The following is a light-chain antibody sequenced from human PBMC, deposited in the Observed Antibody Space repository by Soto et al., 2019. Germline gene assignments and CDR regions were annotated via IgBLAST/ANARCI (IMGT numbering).Light chain of an antibody. CDR1: QSVSSN. J-gene: IGKJ5*01. CDR3: QQYNNWPLT. Sequence: EIVLTHSPATLSVSPGEGATLSFRASQSVSSNLAWYQQKPGQAPRLLIYGASSRATGIPVRFSGSGSGTEFTLTISSLQSEDFAVYYCQQYNNWPLTFGQGTRLEIK. CDR2: GAS. V-gene: IGKV3-15*01.